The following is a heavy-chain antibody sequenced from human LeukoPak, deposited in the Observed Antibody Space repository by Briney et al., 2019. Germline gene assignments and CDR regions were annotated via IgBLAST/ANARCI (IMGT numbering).Heavy chain of an antibody. D-gene: IGHD3-16*02. CDR2: ISSSSSYI. J-gene: IGHJ4*02. V-gene: IGHV3-21*01. CDR1: GFTFSSYS. CDR3: AKGPAPRLGEFSYHALVDY. Sequence: GGSLRLSCAASGFTFSSYSMNWVRQAPGKGLEWVSSISSSSSYIYYADSVKGRFTISRDNSKNTLYLQMNSLRAEDTAVYYCAKGPAPRLGEFSYHALVDYWGQGTLVTVSS.